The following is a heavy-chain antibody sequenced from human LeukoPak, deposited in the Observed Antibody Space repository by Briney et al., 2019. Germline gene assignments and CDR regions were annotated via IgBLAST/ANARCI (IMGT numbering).Heavy chain of an antibody. CDR1: GFTFSSYA. Sequence: PGGPLRLSCAASGFTFSSYAMHWVRQAPGKGLEWVAVISYDGSNKYYADSVKGRFTISRDNSKNTLYLQMNSLRAEDTAVYYCARDHVESKQWLVPGDYWGQGTLVTVSS. CDR2: ISYDGSNK. D-gene: IGHD6-19*01. CDR3: ARDHVESKQWLVPGDY. J-gene: IGHJ4*02. V-gene: IGHV3-30-3*01.